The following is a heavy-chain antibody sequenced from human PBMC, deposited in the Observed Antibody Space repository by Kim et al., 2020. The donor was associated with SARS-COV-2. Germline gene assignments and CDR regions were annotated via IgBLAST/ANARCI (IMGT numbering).Heavy chain of an antibody. V-gene: IGHV3-13*04. CDR2: IGTAGDT. CDR3: ARGQFSDYYYGMDV. J-gene: IGHJ6*02. Sequence: GGSLRLSCAASGFTFSSYDMHWVRQATGKGLEWVSAIGTAGDTYYPGSVKGRFTISRENAKNSLYLQMNSLRAGDTAVYYCARGQFSDYYYGMDVWGQGTTVTVSS. CDR1: GFTFSSYD. D-gene: IGHD4-4*01.